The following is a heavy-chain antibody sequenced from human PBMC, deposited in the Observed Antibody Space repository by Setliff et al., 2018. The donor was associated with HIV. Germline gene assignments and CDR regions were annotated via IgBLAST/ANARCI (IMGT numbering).Heavy chain of an antibody. Sequence: PSETLSLTCAVSGGSISSSNWWSWVRQPPGKGLEWIGEIYHSGSTNYNPSLKSRVPISVDKSKNQFSLKLSSVTAADTAVYYCARHGWSGSYYYVDVWGKGTTVTVSS. CDR1: GGSISSSNW. CDR3: ARHGWSGSYYYVDV. D-gene: IGHD1-26*01. V-gene: IGHV4-4*02. CDR2: IYHSGST. J-gene: IGHJ6*03.